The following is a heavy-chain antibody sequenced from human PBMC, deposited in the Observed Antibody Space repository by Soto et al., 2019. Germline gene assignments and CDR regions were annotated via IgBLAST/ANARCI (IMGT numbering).Heavy chain of an antibody. J-gene: IGHJ6*03. D-gene: IGHD5-12*01. CDR1: GGSISSYY. CDR2: IYYSGST. V-gene: IGHV4-59*01. Sequence: SETLSLTCTVSGGSISSYYWSWIRQPPGKGLEWIGYIYYSGSTNYNPSLKSRVTISVDTSKNQFSLKLSSVTAADTAVYYCARDGGGYEHYYYYYYMDVWGKGTTVTVSS. CDR3: ARDGGGYEHYYYYYYMDV.